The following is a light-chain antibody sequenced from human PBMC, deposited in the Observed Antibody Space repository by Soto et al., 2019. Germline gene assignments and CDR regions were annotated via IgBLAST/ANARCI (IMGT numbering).Light chain of an antibody. CDR3: QQYGSSPNT. CDR2: GAS. CDR1: QSVSSSY. J-gene: IGKJ5*01. Sequence: ESVLTQSPGTLSLSPGERATLSCRASQSVSSSYLAWYQQKPGQAPRLLIYGASSRATGIPARFSGSGSGTDFTLTISRLEPEDVAVYYCQQYGSSPNTFGQGTRLEIK. V-gene: IGKV3-20*01.